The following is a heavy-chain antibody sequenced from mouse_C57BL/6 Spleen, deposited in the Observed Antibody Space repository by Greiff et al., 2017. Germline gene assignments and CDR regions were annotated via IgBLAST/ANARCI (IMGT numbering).Heavy chain of an antibody. CDR3: SIPYYSNYFDY. CDR2: IHPSDSDT. D-gene: IGHD2-5*01. Sequence: QVHVKQPGAELVKPGASVKVSCKASGYTFTSYWMHWVKQRPGQGLEWIGRIHPSDSDTNYNQKFKGKATLTVDKASSTAYMQLSSLTSEDSAVYYCSIPYYSNYFDYWGQGTTLTVSS. V-gene: IGHV1-74*01. J-gene: IGHJ2*01. CDR1: GYTFTSYW.